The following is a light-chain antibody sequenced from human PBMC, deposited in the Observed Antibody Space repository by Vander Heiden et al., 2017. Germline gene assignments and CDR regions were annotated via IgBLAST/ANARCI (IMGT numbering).Light chain of an antibody. Sequence: QSALTPPASVSGSSGHSLTLSCTGTSSDVGAYNYVSWYQQHPGKAPKIMIYDVSNRPSGVSIRFSGSKSGNTASLTISGLQAEDEADYYCSSYTSSSTLEVFGGGTKLTVL. CDR2: DVS. V-gene: IGLV2-14*03. CDR3: SSYTSSSTLEV. J-gene: IGLJ2*01. CDR1: SSDVGAYNY.